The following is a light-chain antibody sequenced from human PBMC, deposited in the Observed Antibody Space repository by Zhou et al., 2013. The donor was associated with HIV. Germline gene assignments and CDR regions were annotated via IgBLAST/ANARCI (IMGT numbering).Light chain of an antibody. V-gene: IGKV3-20*01. CDR1: QSVSSSY. Sequence: EIVLTQSPGTLSLSPGERATLFCRASQSVSSSYIAWYQQKPGQAPRLLIYGASIRATGIPDRFSGSGSGTDFTLTISRLEPEDFAVYYCQQYGSFFGPGTKVGI. J-gene: IGKJ3*01. CDR3: QQYGSF. CDR2: GAS.